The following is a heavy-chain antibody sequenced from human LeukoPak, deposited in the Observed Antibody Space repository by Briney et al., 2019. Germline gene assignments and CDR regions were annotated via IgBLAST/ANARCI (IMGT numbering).Heavy chain of an antibody. D-gene: IGHD4-23*01. Sequence: ASVKVSCKASGYTFTSYGISWVRQAPGQGLEWMGWISAYNGNTNYAQKLQGRVTMTTDTSTSTAYMELRSLRSDDTAVYYCARDWETVVTRPDYYGMNVWGQGTTVTVSS. J-gene: IGHJ6*02. CDR2: ISAYNGNT. CDR1: GYTFTSYG. V-gene: IGHV1-18*01. CDR3: ARDWETVVTRPDYYGMNV.